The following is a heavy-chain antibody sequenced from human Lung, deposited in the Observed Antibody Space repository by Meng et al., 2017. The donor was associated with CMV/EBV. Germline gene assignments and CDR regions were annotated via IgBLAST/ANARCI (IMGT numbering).Heavy chain of an antibody. CDR2: IDWDDDK. CDR3: ARFEIGYVGAFDI. D-gene: IGHD5-12*01. Sequence: SXPXLVXPTQTLTLTCTFSGFSLSTRGMRVGWIRQPPGQALEWLARIDWDDDKFYNTSLKNRLTVSKDTSANQVVFTMTNMDPVDTATYYCARFEIGYVGAFDIWGPGTMVXVSS. J-gene: IGHJ3*02. CDR1: GFSLSTRGMR. V-gene: IGHV2-70D*14.